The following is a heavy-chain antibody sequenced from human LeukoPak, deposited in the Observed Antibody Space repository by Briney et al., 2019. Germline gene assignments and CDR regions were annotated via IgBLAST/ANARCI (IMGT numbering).Heavy chain of an antibody. Sequence: PGGSLRLSCAASGSAFEDHGMSWVRQVPGKGLEWVAGINWDGGSTGYADSVKVRFTISRDNAKNSLFLQMNSLRVEDTALYFCAMGDSSGWYFDYWGQGTLVTVSS. D-gene: IGHD6-19*01. CDR2: INWDGGST. CDR3: AMGDSSGWYFDY. V-gene: IGHV3-20*04. J-gene: IGHJ4*02. CDR1: GSAFEDHG.